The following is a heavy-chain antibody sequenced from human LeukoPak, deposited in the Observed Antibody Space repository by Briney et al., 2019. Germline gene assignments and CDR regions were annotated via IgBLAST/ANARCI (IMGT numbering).Heavy chain of an antibody. J-gene: IGHJ5*02. CDR1: GGSISSYY. D-gene: IGHD3-22*01. CDR2: IYTSGST. Sequence: SEALSLTCTVSGGSISSYYWSWIQQPPGKGLEWIGYIYTSGSTNYNPSLKSRVTISVDTSKNQFSLKLSSVTAADTAVYYCARRSYYYDSSGFDPWGQGTLVTVSS. CDR3: ARRSYYYDSSGFDP. V-gene: IGHV4-4*09.